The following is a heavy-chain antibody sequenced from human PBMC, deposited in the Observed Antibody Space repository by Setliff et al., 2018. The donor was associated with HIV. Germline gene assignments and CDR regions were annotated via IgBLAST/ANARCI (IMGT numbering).Heavy chain of an antibody. CDR2: INPNNGGT. J-gene: IGHJ3*02. D-gene: IGHD3-22*01. CDR3: ARDGYYDSSGYSAFDI. Sequence: ASVKVSCKASGYTFTDYYTHWVRQAPGQGLEWTGRINPNNGGTNYAQKFQGRVTMTRDTSISTAYMELSRLRSDDTAVYYCARDGYYDSSGYSAFDIWGQGTMVTVSS. V-gene: IGHV1-2*06. CDR1: GYTFTDYY.